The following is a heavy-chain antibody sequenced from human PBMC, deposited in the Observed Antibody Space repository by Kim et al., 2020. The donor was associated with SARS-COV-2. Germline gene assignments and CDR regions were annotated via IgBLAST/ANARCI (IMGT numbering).Heavy chain of an antibody. V-gene: IGHV3-15*01. J-gene: IGHJ6*02. CDR3: TTAYGDLSYYYYGMDV. D-gene: IGHD4-17*01. CDR1: GFTFSNAW. Sequence: GGSLRLSCAASGFTFSNAWMSWVRQAPGKGLEWVGRIKSKTDGGTTDYAAPVKGRFTISRDDSKNTLYLQMNSLKTEDTAVYYCTTAYGDLSYYYYGMDVWGQGTTVTVSS. CDR2: IKSKTDGGTT.